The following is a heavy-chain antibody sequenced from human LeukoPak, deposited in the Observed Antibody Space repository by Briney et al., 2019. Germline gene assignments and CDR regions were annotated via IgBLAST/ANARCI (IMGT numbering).Heavy chain of an antibody. V-gene: IGHV1-8*03. J-gene: IGHJ2*01. CDR2: MNPNSGIT. Sequence: ASVKVSCKASGYTFTSYDINWVRQATGQGLEWMGWMNPNSGITGYAQKFQGRVTITRNTSISTAYVELSSLRSEDTAVYYCARGPRRYIVVVPAAREWYFDLWGRGTLVTVSS. CDR1: GYTFTSYD. D-gene: IGHD2-2*01. CDR3: ARGPRRYIVVVPAAREWYFDL.